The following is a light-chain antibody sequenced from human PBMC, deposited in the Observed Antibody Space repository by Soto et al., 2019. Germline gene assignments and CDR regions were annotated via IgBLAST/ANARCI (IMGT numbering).Light chain of an antibody. Sequence: QSVLTQPASVSGSPGQSITISCTGTSSDVGGYNYVSWYQQYLGRAPKLMIYDVTYRPSGVSNRFSGSKSGNTASLTISGLQAEDEADYYCSSYTSSSAYVFGTGTQLTVL. CDR3: SSYTSSSAYV. J-gene: IGLJ1*01. CDR1: SSDVGGYNY. CDR2: DVT. V-gene: IGLV2-14*03.